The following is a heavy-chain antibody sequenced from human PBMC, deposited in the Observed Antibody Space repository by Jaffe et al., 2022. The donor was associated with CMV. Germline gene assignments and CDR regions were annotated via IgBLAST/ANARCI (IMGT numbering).Heavy chain of an antibody. D-gene: IGHD3-22*01. CDR3: ARVEYGDSSGYYYVAGAFDI. J-gene: IGHJ3*02. Sequence: QVQLQESGPGLVKPSETLSLTCTVSGGSISSYYWSWIRQPPGKGLEWIGYIYYSGSTNYNPSLKSRVTISVDTSKNQFSLKLSSVTAADTAVYYCARVEYGDSSGYYYVAGAFDIWGQGTMVTVSS. CDR1: GGSISSYY. V-gene: IGHV4-59*08. CDR2: IYYSGST.